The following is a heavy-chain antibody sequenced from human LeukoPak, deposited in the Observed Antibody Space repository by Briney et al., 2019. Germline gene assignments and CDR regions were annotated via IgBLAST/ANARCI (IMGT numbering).Heavy chain of an antibody. D-gene: IGHD4-17*01. V-gene: IGHV4-59*01. J-gene: IGHJ5*02. CDR1: GGSISSYY. Sequence: PSETLSLTCTVSGGSISSYYWSLIRQPPGKGLEWIGYIYYSGSTNYNPSLKSRVTISVDTSKNQFSLKLSSVTAADTAVYYCARDLSTVTTYRRNWFDPWGQGTLVTVSS. CDR2: IYYSGST. CDR3: ARDLSTVTTYRRNWFDP.